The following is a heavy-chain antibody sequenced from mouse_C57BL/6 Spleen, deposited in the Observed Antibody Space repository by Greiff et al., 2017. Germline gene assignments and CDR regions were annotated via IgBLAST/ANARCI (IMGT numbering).Heavy chain of an antibody. Sequence: QVQLQQPGAELVKPGASVKLSCKASGYTFTSYWMQWVKQRPGQGLEWIGEIDPSDSYTNYNQKFKGKATLTVDTSSSTAYMQLSSLTSEDSAVYYCARLPPEYYGSSPYYFDYWGQGTTLTVSS. J-gene: IGHJ2*01. CDR3: ARLPPEYYGSSPYYFDY. D-gene: IGHD1-1*01. CDR2: IDPSDSYT. CDR1: GYTFTSYW. V-gene: IGHV1-50*01.